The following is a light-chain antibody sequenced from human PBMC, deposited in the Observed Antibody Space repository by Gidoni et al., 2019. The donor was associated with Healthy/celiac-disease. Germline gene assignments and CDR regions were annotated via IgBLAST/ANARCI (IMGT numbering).Light chain of an antibody. Sequence: SYELTQPPSVSVSPGQTASITCSGDKLVDKYACWYQQKPGQSPVLVIYQDSKRPSGIPERFSGSNSGNTATLTISGTQAMDEADYYCQAWDSSTAHYVFGTGTKVTVL. CDR3: QAWDSSTAHYV. V-gene: IGLV3-1*01. CDR1: KLVDKY. CDR2: QDS. J-gene: IGLJ1*01.